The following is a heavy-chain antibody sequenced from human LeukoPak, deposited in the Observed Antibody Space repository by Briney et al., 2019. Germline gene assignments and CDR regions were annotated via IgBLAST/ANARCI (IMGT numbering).Heavy chain of an antibody. V-gene: IGHV3-23*01. D-gene: IGHD4-17*01. CDR2: ISGSGGST. CDR1: VFIFSSYA. Sequence: PGGSLRLSCAAPVFIFSSYAMSWVRQAPGKGLECVSGISGSGGSTDYADSVRGRFSISRDNSKNTLSLQMNGLRPEDTAVYYCAKDYYGDLYYFDYWGQGTLVTVSS. CDR3: AKDYYGDLYYFDY. J-gene: IGHJ4*02.